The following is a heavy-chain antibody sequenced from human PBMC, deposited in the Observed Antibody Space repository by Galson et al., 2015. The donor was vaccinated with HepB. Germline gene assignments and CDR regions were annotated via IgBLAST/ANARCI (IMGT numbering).Heavy chain of an antibody. Sequence: ETLSLTCAVSGGAFIDYQWTWIRQSPGKGLEWIGEIHYSGSTNYNPSLQSRVTISADTIKKQFSLTLSSVTAADTAVYYCARGGYYNYMDVWGKGITVIVSA. D-gene: IGHD3-3*01. CDR1: GGAFIDYQ. J-gene: IGHJ6*04. CDR2: IHYSGST. CDR3: ARGGYYNYMDV. V-gene: IGHV4-34*01.